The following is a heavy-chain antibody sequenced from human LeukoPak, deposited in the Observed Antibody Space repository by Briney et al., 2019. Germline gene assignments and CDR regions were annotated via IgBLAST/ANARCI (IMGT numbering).Heavy chain of an antibody. CDR1: GFTFSSYG. J-gene: IGHJ6*02. CDR2: IWYDGSNK. V-gene: IGHV3-30*02. D-gene: IGHD2-15*01. Sequence: PGGSLRLSCAASGFTFSSYGMHWVRQAPGKGLEWVAVIWYDGSNKYYADSVKGRFTISRDNSKNTLYLQMNSLRAEDTAVYYCAKDLRYCSGGSCYDYYGMDVWGQGTTVTVSS. CDR3: AKDLRYCSGGSCYDYYGMDV.